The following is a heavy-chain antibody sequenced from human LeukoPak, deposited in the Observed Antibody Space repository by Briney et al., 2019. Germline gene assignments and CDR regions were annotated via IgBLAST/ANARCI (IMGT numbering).Heavy chain of an antibody. CDR2: IYSGGST. CDR3: ARLDSSWYVYFDY. J-gene: IGHJ4*02. V-gene: IGHV3-66*01. CDR1: GFTVSSNY. Sequence: GGSLRLSCAASGFTVSSNYMSWGRQAPGKGLEWVSVIYSGGSTYYADSVKGRFTISRDNSKNTLYLQMNSPRAEDTAVYYCARLDSSWYVYFDYWGQGTLVTVSS. D-gene: IGHD6-13*01.